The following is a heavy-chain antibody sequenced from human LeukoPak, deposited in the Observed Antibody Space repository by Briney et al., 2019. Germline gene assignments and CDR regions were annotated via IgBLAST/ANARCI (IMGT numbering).Heavy chain of an antibody. CDR1: GASITSGSYY. V-gene: IGHV4-39*01. J-gene: IGHJ4*02. CDR3: ARPQGVASVWDFEY. CDR2: IYYSGST. D-gene: IGHD5-12*01. Sequence: SETLSLTCTVSGASITSGSYYWGWIRQPPGKGLEWIGSIYYSGSTYYNPSLKSRVTISVDTSKNQFSLEVRSVTAADTAVYYCARPQGVASVWDFEYWGQGTLATVSS.